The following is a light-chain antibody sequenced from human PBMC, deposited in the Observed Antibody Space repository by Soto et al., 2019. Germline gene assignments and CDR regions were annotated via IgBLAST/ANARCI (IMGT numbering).Light chain of an antibody. Sequence: QSALTQPASVSGSTGQPITISCTGTSSDVGGYNYVSWYQQHPGKAPKLMIYDVSNRPSGVSNRFSGSKSGNTASLTISGLQAEDEADYYCSSYTSSSTLVFGGGTKLTV. CDR3: SSYTSSSTLV. CDR2: DVS. J-gene: IGLJ2*01. CDR1: SSDVGGYNY. V-gene: IGLV2-14*01.